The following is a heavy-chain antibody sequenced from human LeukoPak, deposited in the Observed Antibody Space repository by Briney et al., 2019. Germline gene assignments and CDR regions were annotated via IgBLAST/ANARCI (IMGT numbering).Heavy chain of an antibody. CDR2: VSYDGSTK. CDR1: GFTFSTYA. Sequence: QAGGSLRLSCAASGFTFSTYAMHWVRQAPGKGLEWVAVVSYDGSTKYYADSVKGRFTISRDNSKNTLYLQMNSLRTEDTAVYFCARPRIGVGGRDFEYWGQGTLVTVSS. CDR3: ARPRIGVGGRDFEY. V-gene: IGHV3-30-3*01. J-gene: IGHJ4*02. D-gene: IGHD6-19*01.